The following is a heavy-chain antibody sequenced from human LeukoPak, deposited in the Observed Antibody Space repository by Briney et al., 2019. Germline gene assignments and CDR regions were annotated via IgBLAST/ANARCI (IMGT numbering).Heavy chain of an antibody. CDR2: ISDSGGNT. CDR3: AKVLPSITVVALFDD. D-gene: IGHD6-19*01. V-gene: IGHV3-23*01. CDR1: GLTFSTYG. Sequence: PGGSLRLSCAASGLTFSTYGMSWVRQAPGKGLEWVSGISDSGGNTYYIDSVKGRFTISRDNSKNTLYLQMNSLRAEDTAVYYCAKVLPSITVVALFDDWGQGTLVTVSS. J-gene: IGHJ4*02.